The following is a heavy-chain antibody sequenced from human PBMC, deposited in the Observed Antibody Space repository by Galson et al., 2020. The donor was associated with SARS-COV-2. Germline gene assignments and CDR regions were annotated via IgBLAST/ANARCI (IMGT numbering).Heavy chain of an antibody. J-gene: IGHJ4*02. CDR3: ARGRTDISMIVVVITAGSYYFDS. CDR1: GGSFSGYL. V-gene: IGHV4-34*01. CDR2: IKHSGGT. D-gene: IGHD3-22*01. Sequence: PSETLSLTCAVYGGSFSGYLWSWIRQSPGKGLEWIGEIKHSGGTNYNPSLKSRVTISADTSKNQFSLKLRSVTAADTAVYHCARGRTDISMIVVVITAGSYYFDSWGQGNLVTVSS.